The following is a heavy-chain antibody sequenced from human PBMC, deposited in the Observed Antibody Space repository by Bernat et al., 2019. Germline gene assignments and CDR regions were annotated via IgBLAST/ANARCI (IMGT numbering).Heavy chain of an antibody. Sequence: EVQLLESGGGLVQPGGSLRLSCAASGFTFSSYAMSWVRQAPGKGLEWVSVIYSGGSTYYADSVKGRFTISRDNSKNTLYLQMNSLRAEDTAVYYCAREPVTTNYYYGMDVWGQGTTVTVSS. D-gene: IGHD4-17*01. CDR2: IYSGGST. CDR3: AREPVTTNYYYGMDV. CDR1: GFTFSSYA. V-gene: IGHV3-23*03. J-gene: IGHJ6*02.